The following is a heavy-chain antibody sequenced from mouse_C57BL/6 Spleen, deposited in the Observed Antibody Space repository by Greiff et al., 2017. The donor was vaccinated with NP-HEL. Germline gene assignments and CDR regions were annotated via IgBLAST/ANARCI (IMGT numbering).Heavy chain of an antibody. CDR2: INPNYGTT. V-gene: IGHV1-39*01. CDR1: GYSFTDYN. Sequence: VQLKQSGPELVKPGASVKISCKASGYSFTDYNMNWVKQSNGKSLEWIGVINPNYGTTSYNQKFKGKATLNVNQSSRTASMQLNSLTSEDSAVDYCARSGYSNYGYFDYWGKGTTLTVAS. D-gene: IGHD2-5*01. CDR3: ARSGYSNYGYFDY. J-gene: IGHJ2*01.